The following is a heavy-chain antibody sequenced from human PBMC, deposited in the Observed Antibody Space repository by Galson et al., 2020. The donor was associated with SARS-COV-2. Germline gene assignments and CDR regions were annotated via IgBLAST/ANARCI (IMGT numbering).Heavy chain of an antibody. CDR2: IYKSGNT. CDR3: ARGNSPCCTIFGIVAGPCGMDG. D-gene: IGHD3-3*01. CDR1: GGSISSGNYY. V-gene: IGHV4-61*02. J-gene: IGHJ6*02. Sequence: SETLSLTCTVSGGSISSGNYYWSWIRQPAGKGLEWIGRIYKSGNTNYNPSLWSQVTISVDTSKNQFSLKLRSVTAADTAGYYCARGNSPCCTIFGIVAGPCGMDGWGQGTAVTCSS.